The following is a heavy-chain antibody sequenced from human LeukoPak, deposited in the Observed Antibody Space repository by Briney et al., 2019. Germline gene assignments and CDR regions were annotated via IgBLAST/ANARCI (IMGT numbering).Heavy chain of an antibody. V-gene: IGHV3-7*03. CDR1: GFTFSSYW. Sequence: GGSLRLSCAASGFTFSSYWMSWVRQAPGKGLEWVANIKQDGSEKYYVDSVKGRFTISRDNAKNSLYLQMNSLRAEDTAVYYCARDGAYFDWWGVLFTFDYWGQGTLVTVSS. CDR2: IKQDGSEK. J-gene: IGHJ4*02. CDR3: ARDGAYFDWWGVLFTFDY. D-gene: IGHD3-9*01.